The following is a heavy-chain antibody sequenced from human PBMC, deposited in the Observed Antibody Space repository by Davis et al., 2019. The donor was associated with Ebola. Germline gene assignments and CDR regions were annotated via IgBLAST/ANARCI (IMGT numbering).Heavy chain of an antibody. Sequence: ASVKVSCKASGYTFTSYGISWVRQAPGQGLEWMGWISAYNGNTNYAQKLQGRVTMTTDTSTSTAYMELRSLRSDDTAVYYCARLGCSSTSCYIRGDYYYGMDVWGQGTTVTVSS. D-gene: IGHD2-2*02. CDR3: ARLGCSSTSCYIRGDYYYGMDV. J-gene: IGHJ6*02. CDR2: ISAYNGNT. V-gene: IGHV1-18*04. CDR1: GYTFTSYG.